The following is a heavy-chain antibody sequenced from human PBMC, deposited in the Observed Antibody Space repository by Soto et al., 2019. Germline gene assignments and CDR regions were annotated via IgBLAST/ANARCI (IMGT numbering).Heavy chain of an antibody. CDR3: ARGKDLRPTVWGY. Sequence: QVHLQESGPGLVRPSQSLSLNCTASGDSMGTGGHYYNWIRQVPGQGLEWIGYIYYSGANHYSTSLGRRAIISRVTCKDQFSLRLISVTAADAALYYCARGKDLRPTVWGYWGQGIQVSVSS. V-gene: IGHV4-31*03. CDR1: GDSMGTGGHY. J-gene: IGHJ4*02. D-gene: IGHD7-27*01. CDR2: IYYSGAN.